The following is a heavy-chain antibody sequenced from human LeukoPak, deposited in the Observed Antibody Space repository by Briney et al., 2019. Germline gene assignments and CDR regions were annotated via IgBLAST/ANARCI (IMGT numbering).Heavy chain of an antibody. V-gene: IGHV1-69*04. D-gene: IGHD5-18*01. CDR3: ASIQTANWDY. J-gene: IGHJ4*02. CDR1: GDTFSSYG. Sequence: ASVNVSRMPSGDTFSSYGISLVRQAPGQALKWMGRIIPIFGIANYAQKFQGRVTITADKSTSTAYMELSSLRSEDTAVYYCASIQTANWDYWGQGPLVTVSS. CDR2: IIPIFGIA.